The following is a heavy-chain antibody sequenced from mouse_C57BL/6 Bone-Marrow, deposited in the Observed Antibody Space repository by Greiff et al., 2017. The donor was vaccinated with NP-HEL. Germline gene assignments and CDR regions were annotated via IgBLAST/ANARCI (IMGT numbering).Heavy chain of an antibody. J-gene: IGHJ3*01. V-gene: IGHV1-62-2*01. D-gene: IGHD4-1*01. CDR2: FYPGSGSL. Sequence: QVQLQQSGAELVKPGASVKLSCKASGYTFTEYTIHWVKQRPGQGLEWIGWFYPGSGSLKYNEKFKGKATLTADKTSSTVYMQLSRLTSEDSAVYSCARHESNWAWFADWGQGTLVTVSA. CDR3: ARHESNWAWFAD. CDR1: GYTFTEYT.